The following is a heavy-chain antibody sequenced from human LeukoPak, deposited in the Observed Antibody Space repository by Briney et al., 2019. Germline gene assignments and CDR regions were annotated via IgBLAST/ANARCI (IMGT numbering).Heavy chain of an antibody. CDR1: GFTFSNYA. J-gene: IGHJ4*02. CDR3: AKMLGDMVRGVIIPSSLGY. CDR2: ISGGGGST. V-gene: IGHV3-23*01. Sequence: GGSLRLSCAASGFTFSNYAMSWVRQAPGKGLEWVSAISGGGGSTYYADSVKGRFTISRDNSKNTLYLQMNSLRAEDTAVYYCAKMLGDMVRGVIIPSSLGYWGQGTLVTVSS. D-gene: IGHD3-10*01.